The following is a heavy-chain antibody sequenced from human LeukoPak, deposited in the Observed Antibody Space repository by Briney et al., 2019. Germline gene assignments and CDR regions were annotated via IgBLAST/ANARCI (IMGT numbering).Heavy chain of an antibody. J-gene: IGHJ5*02. D-gene: IGHD3-22*01. Sequence: SETLSLTCSVSGGSISSYYWSWIRQPPGKGLEWIGYIYYSGSTNYNPSLKSRVTISVDTSKNQFSLKLSSVTAADTAVYYCARYYYDSSGYPYPTIWFDPWGQGTLVTVSS. V-gene: IGHV4-59*01. CDR1: GGSISSYY. CDR3: ARYYYDSSGYPYPTIWFDP. CDR2: IYYSGST.